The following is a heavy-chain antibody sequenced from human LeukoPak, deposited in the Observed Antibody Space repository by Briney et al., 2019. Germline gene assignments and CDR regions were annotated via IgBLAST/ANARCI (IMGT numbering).Heavy chain of an antibody. CDR1: GFTFSSYW. V-gene: IGHV3-74*01. Sequence: GGSLRLSCAASGFTFSSYWMHWVRQAPGKGLVWVSRINSDGSSTSYADSVKGRFTISRDNAKNTLYLQMNSLRAEDTAVYYCAREVLWFGGYYMDVWGKGTTVTISS. CDR2: INSDGSST. J-gene: IGHJ6*03. CDR3: AREVLWFGGYYMDV. D-gene: IGHD3-10*01.